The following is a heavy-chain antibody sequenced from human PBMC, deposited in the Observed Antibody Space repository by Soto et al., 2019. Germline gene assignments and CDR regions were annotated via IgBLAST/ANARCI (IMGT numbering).Heavy chain of an antibody. V-gene: IGHV1-46*01. CDR3: ASAEEGGPGIVDY. CDR1: GYTFTSYY. D-gene: IGHD6-13*01. CDR2: INPSGGST. Sequence: QVQLVQSGAEVKKPGASVKVSCKASGYTFTSYYMHWVRQAPGQGLEWMGIINPSGGSTSYAQKFQGRVTMTRDTSTSTVHMELSSLRSEDTAVYYCASAEEGGPGIVDYWGQGTLVTVSS. J-gene: IGHJ4*02.